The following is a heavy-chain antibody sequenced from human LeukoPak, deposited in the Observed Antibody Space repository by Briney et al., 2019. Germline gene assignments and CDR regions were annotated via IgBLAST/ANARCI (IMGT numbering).Heavy chain of an antibody. CDR3: ARGAALLWFGELLGDWFDP. Sequence: GGSLRLSCAASGFTFSSYSMNWVRQAPGKGLEWVSSISSSSSYIYYADSVKGRFTISRDNAKTSMYLQMNSLRAEDKAVYYCARGAALLWFGELLGDWFDPWGQGTLVTVSS. CDR2: ISSSSSYI. J-gene: IGHJ5*02. CDR1: GFTFSSYS. D-gene: IGHD3-10*01. V-gene: IGHV3-21*06.